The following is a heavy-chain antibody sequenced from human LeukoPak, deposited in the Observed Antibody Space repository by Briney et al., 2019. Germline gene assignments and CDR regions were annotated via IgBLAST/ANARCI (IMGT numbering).Heavy chain of an antibody. J-gene: IGHJ4*02. CDR2: INHSGRT. CDR1: GGSFSGYY. V-gene: IGHV4-34*01. D-gene: IGHD3-16*01. CDR3: ARRRGFVFDY. Sequence: PSETLSLTCAVYGGSFSGYYWSWIRQPPGKGLEWIGEINHSGRTDYNPSLKSRVTISVDTSKNQFSLKLSSVTATDTAVYYCARRRGFVFDYWGQGTLVTVSS.